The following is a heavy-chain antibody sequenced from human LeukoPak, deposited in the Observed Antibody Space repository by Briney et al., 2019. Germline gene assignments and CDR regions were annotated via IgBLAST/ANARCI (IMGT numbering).Heavy chain of an antibody. Sequence: PGGSLRLSCAASGFTFSSYSMNWVRQAPGRGLEWVSSIRFTGSYIYYADSVKGRFTISRDNAKNSLYLQMNSLRAEDTAVYYCARDKILTTPTFGGVIVDYWGQGTLVTVSS. CDR1: GFTFSSYS. J-gene: IGHJ4*02. CDR3: ARDKILTTPTFGGVIVDY. D-gene: IGHD3-16*02. CDR2: IRFTGSYI. V-gene: IGHV3-21*01.